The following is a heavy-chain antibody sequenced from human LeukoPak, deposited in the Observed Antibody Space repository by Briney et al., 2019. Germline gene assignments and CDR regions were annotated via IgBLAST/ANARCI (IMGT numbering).Heavy chain of an antibody. CDR2: ISYDGGNK. D-gene: IGHD3-10*01. Sequence: PGGSLRLSCAASGFTFSSYAMHWVRQAPGKGLEWVAVISYDGGNKYYADSVKGRFTISRGNSKNTLYLQMNSLRAEDTAVYYCARDMGSYPDYWGQGTLVTVSS. CDR3: ARDMGSYPDY. J-gene: IGHJ4*02. V-gene: IGHV3-30-3*01. CDR1: GFTFSSYA.